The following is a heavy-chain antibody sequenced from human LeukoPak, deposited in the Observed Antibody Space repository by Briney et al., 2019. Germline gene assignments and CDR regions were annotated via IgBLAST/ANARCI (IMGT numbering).Heavy chain of an antibody. CDR2: ISGSGGTT. CDR3: TKDDPINRS. J-gene: IGHJ4*02. CDR1: GFTFSSYA. Sequence: GGSLRLSCAASGFTFSSYAMSWVRQAPGKGLEWVSAISGSGGTTYYADSVKGRFTISRDNSKNTLYLEMNSLKTEDTAIYYCTKDDPINRSWGQGTLVTVSS. V-gene: IGHV3-23*01.